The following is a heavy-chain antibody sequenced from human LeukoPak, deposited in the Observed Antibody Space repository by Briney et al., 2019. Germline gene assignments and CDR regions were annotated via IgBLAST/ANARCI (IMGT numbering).Heavy chain of an antibody. Sequence: SVKVSCKASGGTFISYAISWVRQAPGQGLEWMGGIIPIFGTANYAQKFQGRVTITTDESTSTAYMELSSLRSEDTAVYYCARAPVYDFWSGYYTDWGQGTLVTVSS. V-gene: IGHV1-69*05. CDR3: ARAPVYDFWSGYYTD. CDR2: IIPIFGTA. J-gene: IGHJ4*02. CDR1: GGTFISYA. D-gene: IGHD3-3*01.